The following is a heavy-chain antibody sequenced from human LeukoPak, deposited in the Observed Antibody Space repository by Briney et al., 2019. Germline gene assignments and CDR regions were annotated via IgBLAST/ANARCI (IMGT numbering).Heavy chain of an antibody. CDR3: ATSVGSLLQPEEAFDL. D-gene: IGHD1-14*01. V-gene: IGHV4-38-2*02. Sequence: PSETLSLTCTVSGDSISSTYYWGWSRPPPGKGLEWSGNIYHDGSTYYNSSLTTPLTISRNTSKKQSSLTLTSLTATATAVYFCATSVGSLLQPEEAFDLWGQGTMITVSS. CDR2: IYHDGST. J-gene: IGHJ3*01. CDR1: GDSISSTYY.